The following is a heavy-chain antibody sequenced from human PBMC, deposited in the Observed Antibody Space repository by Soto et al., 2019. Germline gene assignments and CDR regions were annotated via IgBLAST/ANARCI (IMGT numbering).Heavy chain of an antibody. V-gene: IGHV1-46*01. J-gene: IGHJ2*01. CDR2: INPSGGST. D-gene: IGHD5-12*01. CDR3: ARDAQTGRGYSVYDSY. CDR1: GYTFTNYY. Sequence: SVKVSWKAVGYTFTNYYIHWVRQAPGQGLELMGLINPSGGSTTYAQKFQCRVTMTRDTSTSTVYMELSSLRSEDTAVYYSARDAQTGRGYSVYDSYWGR.